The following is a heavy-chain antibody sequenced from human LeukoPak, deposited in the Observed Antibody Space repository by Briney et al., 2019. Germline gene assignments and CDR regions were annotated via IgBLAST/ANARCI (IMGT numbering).Heavy chain of an antibody. J-gene: IGHJ6*03. V-gene: IGHV1-2*02. D-gene: IGHD4-23*01. CDR1: GYTFTGYY. Sequence: AASVKVSCKASGYTFTGYYMHWERQAPGQGLEWMGWINPNSGGTNYAQQFQGRVTMTRDTSISTASMELSRLRSDDTAVYYCASQSTVITPDYYYYYMDVWGKGTTVTVSS. CDR2: INPNSGGT. CDR3: ASQSTVITPDYYYYYMDV.